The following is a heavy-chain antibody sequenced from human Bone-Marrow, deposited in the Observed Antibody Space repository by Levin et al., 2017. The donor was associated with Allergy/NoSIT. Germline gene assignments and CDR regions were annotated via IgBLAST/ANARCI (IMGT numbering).Heavy chain of an antibody. J-gene: IGHJ3*02. CDR3: ARDSRYCHSADCMGDAFDI. CDR2: IKEDGSEK. V-gene: IGHV3-7*01. Sequence: GGSLRLSCAASGFTFSNHWMSWVRQAPGKGLEWVANIKEDGSEKYYLGSVNGRFTISRDNAKNSLSLQMNSLGVEDTAFYYCARDSRYCHSADCMGDAFDIWGQGTMVAVSS. D-gene: IGHD2-15*01. CDR1: GFTFSNHW.